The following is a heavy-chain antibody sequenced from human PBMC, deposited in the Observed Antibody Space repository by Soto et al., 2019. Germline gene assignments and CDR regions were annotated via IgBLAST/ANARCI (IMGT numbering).Heavy chain of an antibody. J-gene: IGHJ6*02. CDR3: ARDLEPTDYTYSYFYFGTDV. Sequence: GGSLRLSCAASGFSFENYGMHWVRQAPGKGLEWVAVLWFDGIKKYYADSVKGRFTISRDSSKNTLYLQMNSLRVEDTGTYYCARDLEPTDYTYSYFYFGTDVWGQGTTVTVSS. CDR1: GFSFENYG. D-gene: IGHD3-16*01. CDR2: LWFDGIKK. V-gene: IGHV3-33*01.